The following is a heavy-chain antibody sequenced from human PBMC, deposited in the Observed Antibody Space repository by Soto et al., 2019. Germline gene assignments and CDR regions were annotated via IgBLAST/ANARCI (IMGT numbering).Heavy chain of an antibody. CDR2: IYYSGST. Sequence: QVQLQESGPGLVKPSQTLSLTCIVSGGSIGSDGYYWSWIRQHPGKGLEWIGYIYYSGSTYYNPSLKSRVTISVDTSKNQFSLKLSSVTAADTAVYYCARDRPHYGSGSYAVESLDYWGQGTLVTVSS. J-gene: IGHJ4*02. D-gene: IGHD3-10*01. CDR1: GGSIGSDGYY. CDR3: ARDRPHYGSGSYAVESLDY. V-gene: IGHV4-31*03.